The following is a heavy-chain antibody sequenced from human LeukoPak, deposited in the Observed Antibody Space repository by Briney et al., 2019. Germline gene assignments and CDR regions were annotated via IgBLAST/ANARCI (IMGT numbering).Heavy chain of an antibody. Sequence: PSEPLSLTCTVSGGSISSYYWTWIRQPPGKGLEWIGDIYITGSTNYNPYLKRRVTMSVDTSKNQFSLRLSSVTAADTAVYYCARVRIGETSYDASDVWGLGTMVTVSS. V-gene: IGHV4-59*13. CDR2: IYITGST. CDR1: GGSISSYY. D-gene: IGHD1-26*01. CDR3: ARVRIGETSYDASDV. J-gene: IGHJ3*01.